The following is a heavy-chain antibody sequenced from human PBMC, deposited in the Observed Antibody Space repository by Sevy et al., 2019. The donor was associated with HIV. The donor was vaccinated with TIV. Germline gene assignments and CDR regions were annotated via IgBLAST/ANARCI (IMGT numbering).Heavy chain of an antibody. CDR1: GFMFSNYW. CDR3: AVDVVVNDVVFDY. Sequence: GGSLRLSCAASGFMFSNYWMSWVRQAPGKGLEWVANIKQDGSEKYYVDSVKGRFSISRDNAKKSLYLQMNSLRAEDTAVYYCAVDVVVNDVVFDYWGQGTLVTVSS. V-gene: IGHV3-7*01. J-gene: IGHJ4*02. D-gene: IGHD2-15*01. CDR2: IKQDGSEK.